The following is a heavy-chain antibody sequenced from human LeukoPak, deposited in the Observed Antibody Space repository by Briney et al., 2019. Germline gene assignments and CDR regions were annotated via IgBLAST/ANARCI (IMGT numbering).Heavy chain of an antibody. V-gene: IGHV3-15*01. CDR3: ARDRLPGIAAAGMNAFDI. D-gene: IGHD6-13*01. J-gene: IGHJ3*02. Sequence: GGSLRLSCAASGFTFSNAWMSWVRQAPGKGLEWVGRIKSKTDGGTTDYAAPVKGRFTISRDDSKNTLYLQMNSLRAEDTAVYYCARDRLPGIAAAGMNAFDIWGQGTMVTVSS. CDR2: IKSKTDGGTT. CDR1: GFTFSNAW.